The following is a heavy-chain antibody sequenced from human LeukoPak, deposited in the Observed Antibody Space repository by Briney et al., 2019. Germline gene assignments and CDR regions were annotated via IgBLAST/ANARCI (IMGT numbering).Heavy chain of an antibody. CDR1: GGSFSGYC. CDR2: INHSGST. Sequence: PSETLSLTCAVYGGSFSGYCWSWIRQPPGKGLEWIGEINHSGSTNYNPSLKSRVTISVDTSKNQFSLKLSSVTAADTAVYYCARPTNFKGYCSGGSCLRDAFDTWGQGTMVTVSS. J-gene: IGHJ3*02. CDR3: ARPTNFKGYCSGGSCLRDAFDT. V-gene: IGHV4-34*01. D-gene: IGHD2-15*01.